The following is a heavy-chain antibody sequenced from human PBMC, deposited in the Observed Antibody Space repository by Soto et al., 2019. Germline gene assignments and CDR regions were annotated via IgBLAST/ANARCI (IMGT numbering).Heavy chain of an antibody. Sequence: ASVKVSCKASGYTFTGYYIHWVRQAPGQGLEWMGWINPNSGGTNYAQKFQGWVTMTEDTSTDTAYMELSSLRSEDTAVYYCATDPIVGAPYWGQGTLVTVSS. D-gene: IGHD1-26*01. J-gene: IGHJ4*02. CDR3: ATDPIVGAPY. CDR2: INPNSGGT. V-gene: IGHV1-2*04. CDR1: GYTFTGYY.